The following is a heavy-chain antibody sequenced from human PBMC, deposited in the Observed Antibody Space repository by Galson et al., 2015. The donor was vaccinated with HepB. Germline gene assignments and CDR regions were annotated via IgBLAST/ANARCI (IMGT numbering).Heavy chain of an antibody. CDR2: ISSSSSTM. CDR3: ARENEYYFDY. J-gene: IGHJ4*02. D-gene: IGHD1-1*01. V-gene: IGHV3-48*01. CDR1: GFTFSYYS. Sequence: SLRLSCAASGFTFSYYSMNWVRQAPGKGLEWVSYISSSSSTMYYADSVKGRFTISRDNGKNSLYLRMNSLRAEDTAVYFCARENEYYFDYWGQGTLVTVSS.